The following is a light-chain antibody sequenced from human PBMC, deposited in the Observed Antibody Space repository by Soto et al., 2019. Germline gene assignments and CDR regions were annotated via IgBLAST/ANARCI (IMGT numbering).Light chain of an antibody. Sequence: QSALTQPPSASGSPGQSVTISCTGTSSDVGGYKYVSWYQRHPGKVPKLMIYEVSKRPSGVPDRFSGSKSGNTASLTVSGLQAEDEADYYCSSYAGSNIVVFGGGTKLTVL. CDR2: EVS. J-gene: IGLJ2*01. CDR1: SSDVGGYKY. V-gene: IGLV2-8*01. CDR3: SSYAGSNIVV.